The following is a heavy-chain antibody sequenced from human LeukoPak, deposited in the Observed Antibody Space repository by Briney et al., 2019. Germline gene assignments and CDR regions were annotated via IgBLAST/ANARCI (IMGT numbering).Heavy chain of an antibody. V-gene: IGHV4-34*01. CDR1: GGSFSGYY. D-gene: IGHD2-2*01. CDR3: ARGRRYCSSTSCYYSEHYYYGMDV. CDR2: INHSGST. J-gene: IGHJ6*02. Sequence: SETLSLTCAVYGGSFSGYYWSWIRQPPGKGLEWIGEINHSGSTNYNPSLKSRVTISVDTSKNQFSLKLSSVTAADTAVYYCARGRRYCSSTSCYYSEHYYYGMDVWGQGTTVTVSS.